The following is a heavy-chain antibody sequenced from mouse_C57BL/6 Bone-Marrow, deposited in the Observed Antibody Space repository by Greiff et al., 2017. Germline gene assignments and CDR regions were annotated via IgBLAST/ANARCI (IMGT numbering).Heavy chain of an antibody. CDR1: GYTFTSYW. J-gene: IGHJ1*03. CDR3: ARDHYGSSYGYFDV. CDR2: IDPSDSYT. Sequence: QVQLQQSGAELVKPGASVKLSCKASGYTFTSYWMQWVKQRPGQGLEWIGEIDPSDSYTNYNQKFKGKATLTVDTSSSTAYMQLSSLTSEDSAVYYCARDHYGSSYGYFDVWGTGTTVTVSS. D-gene: IGHD1-1*01. V-gene: IGHV1-50*01.